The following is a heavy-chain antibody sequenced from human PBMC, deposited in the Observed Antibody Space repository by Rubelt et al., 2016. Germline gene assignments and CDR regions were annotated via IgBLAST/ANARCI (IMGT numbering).Heavy chain of an antibody. J-gene: IGHJ4*02. D-gene: IGHD4-17*01. CDR3: ASGEASGDDYGDY. Sequence: EVQLVESGGGLVQPGGSLRLSCAASGFTFSSYAMSWVRQAPGKGLEWVSGINWNGGSTGYADSVKGRFTIPGDNAKNSLYVQMNSLRADDTALYYCASGEASGDDYGDYWGQGTLVTVSS. CDR2: INWNGGST. V-gene: IGHV3-20*04. CDR1: GFTFSSYA.